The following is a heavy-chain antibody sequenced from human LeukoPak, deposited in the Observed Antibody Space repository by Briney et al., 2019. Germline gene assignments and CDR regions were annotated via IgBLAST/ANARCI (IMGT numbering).Heavy chain of an antibody. CDR1: GYTFTSYD. D-gene: IGHD1-1*01. Sequence: ASVKVSCMASGYTFTSYDINWVRQASGQGLEWMGWINPNSGNTGFTQKFQGRVTVTRSTSISTAYMELSSLTSDDTAVYYCARASTGTKGGYDVWGQGTLVTVSS. CDR3: ARASTGTKGGYDV. CDR2: INPNSGNT. V-gene: IGHV1-8*01. J-gene: IGHJ4*02.